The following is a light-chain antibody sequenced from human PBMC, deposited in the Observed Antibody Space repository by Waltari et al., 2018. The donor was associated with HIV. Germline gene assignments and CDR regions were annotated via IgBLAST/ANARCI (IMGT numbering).Light chain of an antibody. Sequence: SYELTQPPSVSVSPGPTASITCSGDNLGDKYACWYQQKPGQSPVVVIYQDSKRPSGIPERFSGSNSGNTATLTISGTQAMDEADYYCQAWDSSTVVFGGGTKLTVL. J-gene: IGLJ2*01. V-gene: IGLV3-1*01. CDR3: QAWDSSTVV. CDR1: NLGDKY. CDR2: QDS.